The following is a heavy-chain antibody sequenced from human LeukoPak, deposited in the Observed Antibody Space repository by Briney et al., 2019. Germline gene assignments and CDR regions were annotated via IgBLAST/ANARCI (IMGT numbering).Heavy chain of an antibody. CDR1: GYTFTIYG. D-gene: IGHD2-2*01. V-gene: IGHV1-18*01. Sequence: GASVKVSCKASGYTFTIYGISWVRQAPGQGLEWMGWISAYNGNTNYAQKLQGRVTMTTDTSTSTAYMELRSLRSDDTAVYYCASQRRLGYCSSTSCYYSNWFDPWGQGTLVTVSS. CDR3: ASQRRLGYCSSTSCYYSNWFDP. J-gene: IGHJ5*02. CDR2: ISAYNGNT.